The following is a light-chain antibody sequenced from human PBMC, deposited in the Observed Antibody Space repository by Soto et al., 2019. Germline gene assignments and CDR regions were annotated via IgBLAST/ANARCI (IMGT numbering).Light chain of an antibody. CDR2: EVN. CDR1: SSDVGGHNS. Sequence: QSVLTQPPSASGSPGQSVTISCTGTSSDVGGHNSVSWYQQHPGKAPKLMIYEVNKRPSGVPDRFSGSKSGNTASLTVSGLQAEDEADYYCSSYADSSNLVFGGGTQLTVL. J-gene: IGLJ3*02. V-gene: IGLV2-8*01. CDR3: SSYADSSNLV.